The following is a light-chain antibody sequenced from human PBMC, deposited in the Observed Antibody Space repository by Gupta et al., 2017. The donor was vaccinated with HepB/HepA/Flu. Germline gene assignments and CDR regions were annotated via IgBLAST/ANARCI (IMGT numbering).Light chain of an antibody. CDR3: QAWDSSTVV. CDR1: KLGDKY. CDR2: QDS. V-gene: IGLV3-1*01. Sequence: SYELTQPPSVSVSPGQTASITCSGDKLGDKYACWYQQKPGQPPVLVIYQDSKRPSGIPERFSGSNSGNTATLTISGTQAMDEADYYCQAWDSSTVVFGGGTKL. J-gene: IGLJ2*01.